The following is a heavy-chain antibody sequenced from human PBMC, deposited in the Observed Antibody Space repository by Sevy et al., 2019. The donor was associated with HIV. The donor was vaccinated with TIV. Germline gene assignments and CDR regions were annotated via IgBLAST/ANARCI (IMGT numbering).Heavy chain of an antibody. D-gene: IGHD5-18*01. Sequence: GGSLRLSCAASGFTFSSRWMNWVRQAPGKGLEWVTNIKEYGSESFHMDSVGGGFTISRDNARTSLYLQMNNLRAEDTALYYCVRGGGYGDYWGQGTLVTVSS. CDR3: VRGGGYGDY. J-gene: IGHJ4*02. CDR1: GFTFSSRW. CDR2: IKEYGSES. V-gene: IGHV3-7*01.